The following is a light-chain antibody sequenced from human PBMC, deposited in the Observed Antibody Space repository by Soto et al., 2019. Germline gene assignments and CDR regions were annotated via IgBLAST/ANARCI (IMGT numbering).Light chain of an antibody. CDR2: GAS. CDR1: QSVSSY. Sequence: PATLSLSPGERATLSCRASQSVSSYLAWYQQKPGQAPRLLIYGASSRATGIPDRFSGSGSGTDFTLTITRLEPEDSAVYFCQKYTGPPTNFGQGTRLEIK. CDR3: QKYTGPPTN. J-gene: IGKJ5*01. V-gene: IGKV3-20*01.